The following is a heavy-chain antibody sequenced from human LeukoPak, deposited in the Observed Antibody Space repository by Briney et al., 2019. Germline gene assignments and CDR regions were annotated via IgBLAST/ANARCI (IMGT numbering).Heavy chain of an antibody. CDR3: ARPGGYCSGNTCEGAFDI. J-gene: IGHJ3*02. V-gene: IGHV5-51*01. D-gene: IGHD2-15*01. CDR2: IFPADSDT. CDR1: GFTFTNYW. Sequence: GESLKISCQTSGFTFTNYWIGWVRQMPGKGLEWMGIIFPADSDTKYSPSFQGQATMSADKSISTAYLQWSSLKASDTATYYCARPGGYCSGNTCEGAFDIWGQGTVVTVSS.